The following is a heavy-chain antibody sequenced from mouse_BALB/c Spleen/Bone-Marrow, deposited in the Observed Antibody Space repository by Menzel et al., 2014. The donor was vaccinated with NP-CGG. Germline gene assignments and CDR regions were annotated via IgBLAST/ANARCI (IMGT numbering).Heavy chain of an antibody. CDR2: IWGDGTT. D-gene: IGHD2-10*02. V-gene: IGHV2-6-7*01. CDR3: AREKYGNYYAMDY. CDR1: GFSLTGFG. J-gene: IGHJ4*01. Sequence: VQRVESGPGLVAPSQSLSITCTVSGFSLTGFGINWIRQPPGKGLEWLGMIWGDGTTDYNSALKSRLSINRDNSKSQVFLKMNSLQAGDTARYYGAREKYGNYYAMDYWGQGTSVTVSS.